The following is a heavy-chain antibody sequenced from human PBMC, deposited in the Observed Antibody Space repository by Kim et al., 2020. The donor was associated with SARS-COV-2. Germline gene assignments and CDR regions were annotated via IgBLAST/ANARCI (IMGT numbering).Heavy chain of an antibody. CDR2: VSGYNSKA. CDR3: SSWCIVERYFDWRGLDY. D-gene: IGHD3-9*01. CDR1: GYNFNIHG. Sequence: ASVKVSCTAPGYNFNIHGISWVRQALGQGLEWRGWVSGYNSKATYAHIFDGRVSISIEISTMTSYLKLRSLKSHVTAVYYCSSWCIVERYFDWRGLDYWG. V-gene: IGHV1-18*01. J-gene: IGHJ4*01.